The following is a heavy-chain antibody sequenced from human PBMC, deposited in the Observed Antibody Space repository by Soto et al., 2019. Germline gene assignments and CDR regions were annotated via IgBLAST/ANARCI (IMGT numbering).Heavy chain of an antibody. CDR3: ARDDLRRNDYVWGSYPRGAYGMDV. CDR2: ISSSSSTI. Sequence: PGGSLRLSCAASGFTFSSYSMNWVRQAPGKGLEWVSYISSSSSTIYYADSVKGRFTISRDNAKNSLYLQMNSLRDEDTAVYYCARDDLRRNDYVWGSYPRGAYGMDVWGQGTTVTVSS. V-gene: IGHV3-48*02. D-gene: IGHD3-16*02. J-gene: IGHJ6*02. CDR1: GFTFSSYS.